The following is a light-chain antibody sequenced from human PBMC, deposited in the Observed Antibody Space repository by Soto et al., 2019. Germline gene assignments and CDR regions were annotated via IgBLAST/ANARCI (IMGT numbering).Light chain of an antibody. J-gene: IGKJ2*01. Sequence: DIQMTQSPSTLSASVGDRVTITCRASQSISYWLAWYQQKPGKAPKLLIHKASSLQSGVPSRFSGSGSGTEFTLTISGLQPDDFASYYCQQFHSYLYTFGQGTKLEI. V-gene: IGKV1-5*03. CDR2: KAS. CDR1: QSISYW. CDR3: QQFHSYLYT.